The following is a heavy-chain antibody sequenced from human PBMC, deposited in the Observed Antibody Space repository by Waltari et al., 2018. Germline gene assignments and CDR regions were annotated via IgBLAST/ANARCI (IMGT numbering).Heavy chain of an antibody. V-gene: IGHV3-23*01. D-gene: IGHD3-22*01. CDR3: AKQVGEYYDSNGYYYFDY. CDR1: GFTFSYYA. J-gene: IGHJ4*02. Sequence: EVQLLESGGDLVQPGGSLRLSCAASGFTFSYYAMTWVRPAHGKGLEWVSAIRGSGGSTYYADSVKGRFTISRDNSKNTLYLQMNSLRAEDTAVYYCAKQVGEYYDSNGYYYFDYWGQGTLVTVSS. CDR2: IRGSGGST.